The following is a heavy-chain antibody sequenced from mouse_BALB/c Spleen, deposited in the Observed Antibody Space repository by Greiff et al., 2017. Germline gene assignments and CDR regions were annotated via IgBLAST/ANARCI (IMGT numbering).Heavy chain of an antibody. CDR2: IYPGDGDT. D-gene: IGHD2-2*01. CDR3: ARSGAGGYDGAWFGY. Sequence: VQLQQSGAELVRPGSSVKISCKASGYAFSSYWMNWVKQRPGPGLEWIGQIYPGDGDTNYNGKFKGKATLNADKSSSTAYMQLSSLTSEDSAVYFCARSGAGGYDGAWFGYWGRGTLVSV. CDR1: GYAFSSYW. V-gene: IGHV1-80*01. J-gene: IGHJ3*01.